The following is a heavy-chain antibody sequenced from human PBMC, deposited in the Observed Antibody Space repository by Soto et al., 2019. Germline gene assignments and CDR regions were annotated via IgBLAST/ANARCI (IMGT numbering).Heavy chain of an antibody. V-gene: IGHV3-21*01. J-gene: IGHJ6*02. Sequence: EVQLVESGGGLVKPGGSLRLSCAASGFTFSSYSMNWVRQAPGKGLEWVSSISSSSSYIYYADSVKGRFTISRDNAKNSLYLQMNSLRAEDMAVYYCATPGGTVTTKYYYGMGVWGQGTTVTVSS. CDR3: ATPGGTVTTKYYYGMGV. CDR1: GFTFSSYS. D-gene: IGHD4-17*01. CDR2: ISSSSSYI.